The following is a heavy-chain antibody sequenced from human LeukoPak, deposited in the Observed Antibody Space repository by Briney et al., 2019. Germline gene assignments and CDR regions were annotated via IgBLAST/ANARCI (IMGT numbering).Heavy chain of an antibody. J-gene: IGHJ4*02. CDR1: GDSMTSSGYY. CDR2: IKHDASEK. Sequence: PSETLSLTCAVSGDSMTSSGYYWGWIRQPPGKGLEWVANIKHDASEKYYVDSVKGRFTISRDNAQNSFYLQMNSLRAEDTAVYYCARDRGSTGYDLYDYWGQGTLVTVSS. CDR3: ARDRGSTGYDLYDY. V-gene: IGHV3-7*01. D-gene: IGHD5-12*01.